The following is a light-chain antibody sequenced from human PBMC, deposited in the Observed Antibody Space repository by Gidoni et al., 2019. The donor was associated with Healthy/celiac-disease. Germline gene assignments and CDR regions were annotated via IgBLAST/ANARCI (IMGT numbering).Light chain of an antibody. CDR3: QQYDNLSLT. Sequence: DIQMTQSPSSLSASVGDRVTITCQASQDISNYLNWYQQKPGKAPKLLIYDASNLETGVPSRFSGSGSGTDFTFNISSLQPEDIATYYCQQYDNLSLTFGGGTKVEIK. CDR1: QDISNY. J-gene: IGKJ4*01. CDR2: DAS. V-gene: IGKV1-33*01.